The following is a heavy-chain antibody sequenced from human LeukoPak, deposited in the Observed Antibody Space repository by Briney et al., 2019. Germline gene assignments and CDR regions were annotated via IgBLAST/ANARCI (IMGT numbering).Heavy chain of an antibody. D-gene: IGHD1-14*01. J-gene: IGHJ4*02. Sequence: WXWIXXXPGKGLEWIGYIYYSGSTNYNPSLKSRVTISVDTSKNQFSLKLSSVTAADTAVYYCARHPRRYTLDYWGQGTLVTVSS. CDR3: ARHPRRYTLDY. V-gene: IGHV4-59*08. CDR2: IYYSGST.